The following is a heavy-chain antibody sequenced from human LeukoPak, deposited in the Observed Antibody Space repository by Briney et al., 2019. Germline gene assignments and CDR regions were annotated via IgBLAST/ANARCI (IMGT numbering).Heavy chain of an antibody. Sequence: ASVKVSCKASGYTFTGYYMHWVRQAPGQGVEWMGWINPNSGGTNYAQKFQGRVTMTRDTSISTAYMELSRLRSDDTAVYYCARGHSSSSPSDYWGQGTLVTVSS. CDR3: ARGHSSSSPSDY. CDR2: INPNSGGT. J-gene: IGHJ4*02. V-gene: IGHV1-2*02. CDR1: GYTFTGYY. D-gene: IGHD6-6*01.